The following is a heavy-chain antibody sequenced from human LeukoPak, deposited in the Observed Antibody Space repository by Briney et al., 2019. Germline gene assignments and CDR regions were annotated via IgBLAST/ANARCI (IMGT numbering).Heavy chain of an antibody. V-gene: IGHV4-59*01. CDR3: ARAPIVGATNYMDV. J-gene: IGHJ6*03. Sequence: SETLSLTCTVSGGSISSYYWSWIQQPPGKGLEWIGYIYYSGSTNYNPSLKSRVTISVDTSKNQFSLKLSSVTAADTAVYYCARAPIVGATNYMDVWGKGTTVTISS. D-gene: IGHD1-26*01. CDR1: GGSISSYY. CDR2: IYYSGST.